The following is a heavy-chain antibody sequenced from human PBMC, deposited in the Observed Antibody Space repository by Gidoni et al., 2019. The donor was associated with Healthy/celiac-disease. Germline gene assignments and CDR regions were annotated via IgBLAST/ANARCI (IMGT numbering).Heavy chain of an antibody. CDR3: ARVAPQGYSYGWVDV. V-gene: IGHV3-48*01. J-gene: IGHJ6*04. CDR2: ISSSSSTI. CDR1: GFTFSSYS. Sequence: EVQLVESGGGLVQLGGSLSFSCPASGFTFSSYSMNWFRQAPGKGLELVSYISSSSSTIYYADSVKGRFTISRDNAKNSLYLQMNSLRAEDTAVYYCARVAPQGYSYGWVDVWGKGTTVTVSS. D-gene: IGHD5-18*01.